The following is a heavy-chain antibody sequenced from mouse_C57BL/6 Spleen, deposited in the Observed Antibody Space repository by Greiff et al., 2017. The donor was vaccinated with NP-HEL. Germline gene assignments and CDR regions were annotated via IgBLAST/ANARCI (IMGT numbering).Heavy chain of an antibody. CDR2: IHPNSGST. Sequence: VQLQQPGAELVKPGASVKLSCKASGYTFTSYWMHWVKQRPGQGLEWIGMIHPNSGSTNYNEKFKSKATLTVDKSSSTAYMQLSSLTSEDSAVYYCVRSCYYYVSSYFDYWGQGTTLTVSS. J-gene: IGHJ2*01. CDR3: VRSCYYYVSSYFDY. CDR1: GYTFTSYW. V-gene: IGHV1-64*01. D-gene: IGHD1-1*01.